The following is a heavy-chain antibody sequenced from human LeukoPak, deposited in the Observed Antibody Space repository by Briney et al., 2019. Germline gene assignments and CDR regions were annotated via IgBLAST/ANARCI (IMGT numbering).Heavy chain of an antibody. J-gene: IGHJ2*01. D-gene: IGHD2-21*02. CDR2: IYYSGST. CDR3: ASSDLVVVTGENWYFDL. V-gene: IGHV4-59*01. Sequence: PPETLSLTCTVSGGSISSYYWSWIRQPPGKGLEWIGYIYYSGSTNYNPSLKSRVTISVDTSKNQFSLKLSSVTAADTAVYYCASSDLVVVTGENWYFDLWGRGTLVTVSS. CDR1: GGSISSYY.